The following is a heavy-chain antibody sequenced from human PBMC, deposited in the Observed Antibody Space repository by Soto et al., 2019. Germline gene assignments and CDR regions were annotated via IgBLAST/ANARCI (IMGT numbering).Heavy chain of an antibody. V-gene: IGHV4-59*01. D-gene: IGHD4-17*01. J-gene: IGHJ6*02. CDR3: ARASTVTTGYYYYCMDV. Sequence: SETLSLTCTVSGGSISSYYWSWIRQPPGKGLEWIGYIYYSGSTNYNPSLKSRVTISVDTSKNQFSLKLSSVTAADTAVYYCARASTVTTGYYYYCMDVWDQGTTVTVSS. CDR2: IYYSGST. CDR1: GGSISSYY.